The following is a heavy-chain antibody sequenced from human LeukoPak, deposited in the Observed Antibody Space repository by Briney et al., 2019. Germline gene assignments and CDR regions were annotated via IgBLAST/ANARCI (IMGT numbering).Heavy chain of an antibody. CDR2: ISGSGGST. Sequence: GGSVTPFCAASGFTVSSYGMSWVRQAPGKGLEWVSAISGSGGSTYYADSVKGRFTISRDNSNNTLYLQMNSLRAEDSAVYYCARSKPDDILTGYYPPPYYHVMYVRGQGTAVTVSS. J-gene: IGHJ6*02. CDR1: GFTVSSYG. CDR3: ARSKPDDILTGYYPPPYYHVMYV. V-gene: IGHV3-23*01. D-gene: IGHD3-9*01.